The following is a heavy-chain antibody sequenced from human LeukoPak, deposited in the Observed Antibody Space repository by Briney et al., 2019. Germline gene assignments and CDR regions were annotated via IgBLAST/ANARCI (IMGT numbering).Heavy chain of an antibody. CDR2: ISGSGITT. V-gene: IGHV3-23*01. Sequence: GGSLRLSCAASGFTFSSYAMSWVRQAPGKGLEWVSTISGSGITTYYADPVRGRFTISRDNSKNTLFLQVNSLRAEDTAVYYCAKGGSSSYWYFDLWGRGTLVTVSS. CDR1: GFTFSSYA. D-gene: IGHD6-19*01. CDR3: AKGGSSSYWYFDL. J-gene: IGHJ2*01.